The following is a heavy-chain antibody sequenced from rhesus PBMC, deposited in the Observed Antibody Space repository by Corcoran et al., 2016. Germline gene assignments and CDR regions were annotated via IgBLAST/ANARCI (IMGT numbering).Heavy chain of an antibody. CDR1: GFSFSTYG. V-gene: IGHV3S5*01. Sequence: EVQLVETGGGLVQPGGSLKVSCTASGFSFSTYGMSWVRQAPGKGLEWFSAINNGGVSKYYADSVKGRFTSSRDNSKNTLSLQMNSLRAEDTAVYYCAKDGTVTRYYFDYWGQGVLVTVSS. D-gene: IGHD3-9*01. J-gene: IGHJ4*01. CDR3: AKDGTVTRYYFDY. CDR2: INNGGVSK.